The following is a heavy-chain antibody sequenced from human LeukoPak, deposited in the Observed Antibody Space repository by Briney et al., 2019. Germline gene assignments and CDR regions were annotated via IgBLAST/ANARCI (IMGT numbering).Heavy chain of an antibody. J-gene: IGHJ3*02. V-gene: IGHV4-34*01. CDR3: ARSRSGYSYDHAAFDI. CDR1: GGSFSDYF. Sequence: NPSETLSLTCAVYGGSFSDYFWSWIRQPPGKGLEWIGEISHSGSTTYNPSLRSRVTISGDTSKKQFSLKLSSVTAADTAVYYCARSRSGYSYDHAAFDIWGQGTMVTVSS. D-gene: IGHD5-18*01. CDR2: ISHSGST.